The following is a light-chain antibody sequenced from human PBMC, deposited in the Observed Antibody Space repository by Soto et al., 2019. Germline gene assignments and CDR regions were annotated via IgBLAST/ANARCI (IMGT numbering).Light chain of an antibody. CDR2: GAS. V-gene: IGKV3-15*01. Sequence: EIVMTQSPATLSVSPGERATLSCRASQSVNSNLVWYQQKPGQAPRLLIYGASTRATGITGRFSGSGYGTEFTLTISSLQYEDFAVYYCQQYNNWLRTFGQGTKVESK. J-gene: IGKJ1*01. CDR1: QSVNSN. CDR3: QQYNNWLRT.